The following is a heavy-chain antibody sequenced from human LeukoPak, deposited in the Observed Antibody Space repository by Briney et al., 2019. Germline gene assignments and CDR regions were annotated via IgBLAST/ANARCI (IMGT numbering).Heavy chain of an antibody. CDR2: INHSGST. Sequence: SETLSLTCAVYGGSFSGYYWSWIRQPPGKGLEWIGEINHSGSTNYNPSLKSRVTISVDTSKNQFSLKLSSVTAADTAVYFCARIYGNFQNYYDYXSQGTLVTV. D-gene: IGHD1-7*01. CDR3: ARIYGNFQNYYDY. V-gene: IGHV4-34*01. CDR1: GGSFSGYY. J-gene: IGHJ4*02.